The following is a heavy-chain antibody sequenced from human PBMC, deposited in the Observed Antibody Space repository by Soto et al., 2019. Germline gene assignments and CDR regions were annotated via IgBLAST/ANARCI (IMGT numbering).Heavy chain of an antibody. CDR1: GGSISSYY. Sequence: SETLSLTCTVSGGSISSYYWSWIRQPPGKGLEWIGYIYYNGSTNYNPSHKSRVTISVDTSKNQFSLKLSSVTAADTAVYYCSRCSVLRFLEWLPQPHVYGMDVWGQGTTVTVS. CDR2: IYYNGST. J-gene: IGHJ6*02. CDR3: SRCSVLRFLEWLPQPHVYGMDV. D-gene: IGHD3-3*01. V-gene: IGHV4-59*01.